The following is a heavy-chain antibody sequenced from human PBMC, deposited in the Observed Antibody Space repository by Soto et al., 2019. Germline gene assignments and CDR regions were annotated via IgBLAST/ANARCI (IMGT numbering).Heavy chain of an antibody. CDR3: ARDHLEEGGMDV. Sequence: GGTLRLSCAASGFTFSSYWMHWVRQAPGKGLVWVSRINSDGSSTSYADSVKGRFTISRDNAKNTLYLQMNSLRAEDTAVYYCARDHLEEGGMDVWGQGTTVTVSS. CDR1: GFTFSSYW. V-gene: IGHV3-74*01. CDR2: INSDGSST. J-gene: IGHJ6*02.